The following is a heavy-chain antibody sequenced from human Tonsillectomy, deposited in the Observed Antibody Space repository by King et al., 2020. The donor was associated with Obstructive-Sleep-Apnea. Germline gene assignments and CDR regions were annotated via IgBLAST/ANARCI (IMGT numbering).Heavy chain of an antibody. CDR2: ISASGHST. CDR3: ARISVGGYCASTSCRAYGMDV. CDR1: GFTLSDFA. D-gene: IGHD2-2*01. Sequence: VQLVESGGGLVQPGGSLRLSCEASGFTLSDFAVSWVRQDPGKGPEWVSSISASGHSTYYADSVKGRFTISRDNFKNTLHLQMNSLRAEDTAVYYCARISVGGYCASTSCRAYGMDV. V-gene: IGHV3-23*04. J-gene: IGHJ6*01.